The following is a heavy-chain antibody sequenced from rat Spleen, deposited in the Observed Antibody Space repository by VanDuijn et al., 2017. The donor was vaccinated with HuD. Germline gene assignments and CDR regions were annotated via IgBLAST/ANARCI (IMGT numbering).Heavy chain of an antibody. CDR2: ISPSGGST. CDR1: GFTFNNYW. J-gene: IGHJ2*01. D-gene: IGHD2-1*01. V-gene: IGHV5-31*01. Sequence: EVELVESGGGLVQPGTSLKLSCVTSGFTFNNYWLSWVRQAPKKGLEWVATISPSGGSTYYRDSVKGRFTISRDNAENTVYLQMNSLRSEDSAIYYCARAIPRRFDHWGQGVMVTVSS. CDR3: ARAIPRRFDH.